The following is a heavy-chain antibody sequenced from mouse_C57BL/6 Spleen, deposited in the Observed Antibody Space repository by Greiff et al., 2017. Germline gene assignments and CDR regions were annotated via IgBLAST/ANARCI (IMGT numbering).Heavy chain of an antibody. J-gene: IGHJ3*01. CDR3: ARHDYDPAWFAY. Sequence: EVQLVESGGGLVKPGGSLKLSCAASGFTFSSYAMSWVRQTPEKRLEWVATISDGGSYTSYPDNVKGRFTISRDNAKNNLYLQMSHLKSEDTAMYYCARHDYDPAWFAYWGQGTLVTVSA. CDR2: ISDGGSYT. V-gene: IGHV5-4*01. CDR1: GFTFSSYA. D-gene: IGHD2-4*01.